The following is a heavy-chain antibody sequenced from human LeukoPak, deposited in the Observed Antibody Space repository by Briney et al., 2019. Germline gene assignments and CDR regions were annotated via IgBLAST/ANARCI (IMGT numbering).Heavy chain of an antibody. J-gene: IGHJ5*02. D-gene: IGHD3-16*02. Sequence: SETLSLTCTVSGGSISSYYWSWIRQPPGKGLEWIGYIYYSGSTNYNPSLKSRVTISVDTSKNQFSLKLSSVTAADTAVYHCARVSWDDYVWGSYPNWFDPWGQGTLVTVSS. CDR2: IYYSGST. CDR3: ARVSWDDYVWGSYPNWFDP. CDR1: GGSISSYY. V-gene: IGHV4-59*01.